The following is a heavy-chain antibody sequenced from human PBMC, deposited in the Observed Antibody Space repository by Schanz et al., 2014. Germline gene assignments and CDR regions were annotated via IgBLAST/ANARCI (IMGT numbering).Heavy chain of an antibody. Sequence: EVQLVESGGGLIQPGGSLRLSCAASGFTFFTYNMNWVRQAPGRGLEWISYIGSSSTTMYYADSVKGRFTISRDNAKNSLYLKMNSLRAEDTALYYCAKDPHKDYGGKPQALDIWGQGTMVTVS. CDR3: AKDPHKDYGGKPQALDI. CDR2: IGSSSTTM. CDR1: GFTFFTYN. V-gene: IGHV3-48*01. D-gene: IGHD4-17*01. J-gene: IGHJ3*02.